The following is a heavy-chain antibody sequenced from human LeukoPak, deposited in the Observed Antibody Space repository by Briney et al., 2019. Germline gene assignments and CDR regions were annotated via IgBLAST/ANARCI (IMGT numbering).Heavy chain of an antibody. CDR3: SKDRICSGGSCHFDY. CDR1: GFXFSSVA. J-gene: IGHJ4*02. CDR2: ICGSGGST. D-gene: IGHD2-15*01. V-gene: IGHV3-23*01. Sequence: GGSLRLSCVASGFXFSSVAMSWGCDTPGKGLGWGSRICGSGGSTNYADSVKGRFTISRDNSKNAMYLQMNSLRVEDTAVYYCSKDRICSGGSCHFDYWGQGTLVTVSS.